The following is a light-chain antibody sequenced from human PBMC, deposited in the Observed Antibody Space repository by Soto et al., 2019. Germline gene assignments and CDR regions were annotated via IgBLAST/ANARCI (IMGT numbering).Light chain of an antibody. CDR3: QQYSDWPLWT. CDR1: QSVSSS. CDR2: GAS. Sequence: EIVMTQSPATLSVSPGERATLSCRSSQSVSSSLAWYQQKPGQAPRLLIYGASIRATGVTARFSGSGSGTEFTLTISSLQSEDFAVYYCQQYSDWPLWTFGQGTKVDI. V-gene: IGKV3-15*01. J-gene: IGKJ1*01.